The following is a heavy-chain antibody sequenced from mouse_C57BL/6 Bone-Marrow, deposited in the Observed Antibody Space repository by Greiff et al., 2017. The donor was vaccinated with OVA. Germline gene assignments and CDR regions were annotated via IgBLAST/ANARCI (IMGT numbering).Heavy chain of an antibody. CDR1: GFTFSSYA. J-gene: IGHJ2*01. CDR3: ARDYGSSYVGY. Sequence: DVHLVESGGGLVKPGGSLKLSCAASGFTFSSYAMSWVRQTPEKRLEWVATISDGGSYTYYPDNVKGRFTISRDNAKNNLYLQMSHLKSEDTAMYYCARDYGSSYVGYWGQGTTLTVSS. D-gene: IGHD1-1*01. V-gene: IGHV5-4*01. CDR2: ISDGGSYT.